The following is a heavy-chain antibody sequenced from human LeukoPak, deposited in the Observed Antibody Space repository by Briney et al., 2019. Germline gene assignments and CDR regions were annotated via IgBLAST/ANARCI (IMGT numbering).Heavy chain of an antibody. CDR2: IYHSGST. CDR3: ARDADPSAYYGSGSSIDY. V-gene: IGHV4-38-2*02. CDR1: GYSITNGHY. J-gene: IGHJ4*02. D-gene: IGHD3-10*01. Sequence: SETLSLTCTVSGYSITNGHYWGWIRQPPGKGLEWIGSIYHSGSTYYNPSLKGRVTISVDTSKSQFSLRLNSVTAADTAVYYCARDADPSAYYGSGSSIDYWGQGTLVTVSS.